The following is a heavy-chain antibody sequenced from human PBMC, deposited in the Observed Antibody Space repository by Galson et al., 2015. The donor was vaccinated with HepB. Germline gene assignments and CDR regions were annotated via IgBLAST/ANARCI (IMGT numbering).Heavy chain of an antibody. V-gene: IGHV1-69*10. D-gene: IGHD2-15*01. CDR2: IDPKLGIA. J-gene: IGHJ4*03. Sequence: SVKVSCKASGGTFSSYAISWVRQAPGQGLEWMGGIDPKLGIANYAQKFQGRVTITADKSTNTAYMELSSLRSEDTAVYYCARGGEGGSWGAGDYWGQGTLVTVSS. CDR3: ARGGEGGSWGAGDY. CDR1: GGTFSSYA.